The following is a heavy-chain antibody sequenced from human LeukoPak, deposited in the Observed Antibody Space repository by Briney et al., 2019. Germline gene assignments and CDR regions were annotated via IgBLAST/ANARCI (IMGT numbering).Heavy chain of an antibody. J-gene: IGHJ6*02. V-gene: IGHV4-59*01. CDR2: IYYSGST. D-gene: IGHD5-18*01. CDR3: ARGRTAMVRSMDV. CDR1: GGSISSYY. Sequence: SETLSLTCTVSGGSISSYYWSWIRQPPGKGLEWIGYIYYSGSTNYNPSLKSRVTISVDTSKNQFSLKLSSVTAADTAVYYCARGRTAMVRSMDVWGQGTTVTVSS.